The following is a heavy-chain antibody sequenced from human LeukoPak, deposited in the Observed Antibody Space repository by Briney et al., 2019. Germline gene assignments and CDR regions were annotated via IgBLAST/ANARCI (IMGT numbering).Heavy chain of an antibody. Sequence: GGSLRLSCVASGFTVSNKYMNWVRQAPGKGLEWVSAISGSGGSTYYADSVKGRFTISRDNSKNTLYLQMNSLRVEDTAVYYCAKLDYWGQGTLVTVSS. CDR2: ISGSGGST. CDR1: GFTVSNKY. CDR3: AKLDY. V-gene: IGHV3-23*01. J-gene: IGHJ4*02.